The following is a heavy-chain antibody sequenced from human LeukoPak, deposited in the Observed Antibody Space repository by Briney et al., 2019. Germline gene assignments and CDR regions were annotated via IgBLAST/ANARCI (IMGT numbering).Heavy chain of an antibody. D-gene: IGHD4-17*01. V-gene: IGHV3-21*01. Sequence: GGSLRLFSAASGFTFSSYSMNWVRQAPGKGLEWVSSISSSSSYIYYADSVKGRFTISRDNAKNSLYLQMNSLRAEDTAVYYCARVAYGDYLNTLDYWGQGTLVTVSS. CDR3: ARVAYGDYLNTLDY. CDR1: GFTFSSYS. J-gene: IGHJ4*02. CDR2: ISSSSSYI.